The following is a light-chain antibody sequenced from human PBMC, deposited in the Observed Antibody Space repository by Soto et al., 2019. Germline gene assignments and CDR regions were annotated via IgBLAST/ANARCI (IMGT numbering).Light chain of an antibody. Sequence: DIVLTQSPGTLSLSPGERATLSCRASQNVGNNYLAWYQQKPGRAPRLLIYDASSSVPGLPDRFSGSGSGRDFTLTIARVEPEDFAVYYCQQVATPPRTFGQGTKVEIK. CDR3: QQVATPPRT. CDR2: DAS. J-gene: IGKJ1*01. CDR1: QNVGNNY. V-gene: IGKV3-20*01.